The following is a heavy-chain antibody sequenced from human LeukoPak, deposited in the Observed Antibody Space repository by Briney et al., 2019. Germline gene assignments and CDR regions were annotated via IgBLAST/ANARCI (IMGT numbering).Heavy chain of an antibody. CDR2: IKPDDTEK. V-gene: IGHV3-7*01. CDR3: VTHEVTVITRSTFDN. J-gene: IGHJ4*02. Sequence: GGSLRLSCIASGFTFSHFWMSWVRQAPGKGLEWVANIKPDDTEKYYGNSVKGRFTILRDNAKNSVHLQMNSLRAEDTAVYYCVTHEVTVITRSTFDNWGQGTLVTVSS. D-gene: IGHD4-23*01. CDR1: GFTFSHFW.